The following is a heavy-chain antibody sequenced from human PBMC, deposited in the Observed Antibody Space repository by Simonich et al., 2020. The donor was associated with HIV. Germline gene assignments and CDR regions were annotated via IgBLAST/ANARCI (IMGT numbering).Heavy chain of an antibody. V-gene: IGHV4-38-2*01. CDR3: ARHRLVKVWFGELFRPQYFDH. D-gene: IGHD3-10*01. Sequence: QVQLQQWGAGLLKPSETLSLTCAVSGYSISSGYYWGWIRQPPGQGLGWIRSVYLRGSTFYYPSLKSRVTISLDTSKNQFSLKMSSLTAADTAVYYCARHRLVKVWFGELFRPQYFDHWGQGTLVTVSS. CDR2: VYLRGST. CDR1: GYSISSGYY. J-gene: IGHJ4*02.